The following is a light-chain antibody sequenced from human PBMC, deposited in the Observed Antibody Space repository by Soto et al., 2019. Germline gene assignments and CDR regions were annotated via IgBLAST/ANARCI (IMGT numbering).Light chain of an antibody. Sequence: QSVLTQPASVSGSPGQSITISCTGTSSDVGGYNYVSWYQHHPGEAPKPMIYDVSNRPSGVSNRFSGSKSGNTASLTISGLQPEDEADYYCSSYTTSNTRQIVFGTGTKVTVL. CDR2: DVS. CDR3: SSYTTSNTRQIV. CDR1: SSDVGGYNY. V-gene: IGLV2-14*03. J-gene: IGLJ1*01.